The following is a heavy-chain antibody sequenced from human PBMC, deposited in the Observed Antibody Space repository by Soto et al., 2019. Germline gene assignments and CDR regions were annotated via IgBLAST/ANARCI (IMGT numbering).Heavy chain of an antibody. Sequence: PSETLSLTCIVSGGSISSTRYYWGWIRQPPGKGLEWIGSIYYSGSTYYSSSLKSRVTTSVDTSKNQFSLKLSSVTAADTAVYYCARMCYIAAAGTFDYWGQGTLVTVSS. CDR1: GGSISSTRYY. CDR3: ARMCYIAAAGTFDY. D-gene: IGHD6-13*01. J-gene: IGHJ4*02. CDR2: IYYSGST. V-gene: IGHV4-39*01.